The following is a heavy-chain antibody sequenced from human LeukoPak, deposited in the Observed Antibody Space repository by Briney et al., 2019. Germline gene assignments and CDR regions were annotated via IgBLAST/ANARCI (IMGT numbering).Heavy chain of an antibody. CDR2: IYTSGST. J-gene: IGHJ4*02. V-gene: IGHV4-61*02. CDR3: AREPNTVLDY. CDR1: GGSISSGSYY. Sequence: SQTLSLTCTVSGGSISSGSYYWSWIRQPAGKGLEWIGRIYTSGSTDYNPSLKSRVTISVDTSKNQFSLKLSSVTAADTAVYYCAREPNTVLDYWGQGTLVTVSS. D-gene: IGHD4-11*01.